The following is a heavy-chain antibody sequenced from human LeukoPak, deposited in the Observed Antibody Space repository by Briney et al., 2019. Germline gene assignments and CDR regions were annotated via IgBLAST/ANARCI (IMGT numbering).Heavy chain of an antibody. CDR3: ASRMVRGVITNLFDY. CDR2: IYSGGST. CDR1: GFTVSSNY. Sequence: GGSLRLSCAASGFTVSSNYMSWVRQAPGKGLEWVSVIYSGGSTYYADSVKGRFTISRDNSKNTLYLQMNSLRAEDTAVYYCASRMVRGVITNLFDYWGQGTLVTVSS. D-gene: IGHD3-10*01. J-gene: IGHJ4*02. V-gene: IGHV3-66*01.